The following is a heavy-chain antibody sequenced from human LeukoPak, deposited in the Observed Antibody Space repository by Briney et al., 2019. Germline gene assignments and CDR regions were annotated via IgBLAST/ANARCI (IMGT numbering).Heavy chain of an antibody. V-gene: IGHV3-74*01. CDR1: GFTFSSYW. J-gene: IGHJ3*02. Sequence: GRTLRLSRAASGFTFSSYWMHWVGQAPGKGLGWVSGINSDGSSTSYADSVKGRFTISRDNDKNTLYLQMNGLRAEDTAVYYCARGYGSGSYHDAFDIWGQGTMVTVSS. D-gene: IGHD3-10*01. CDR3: ARGYGSGSYHDAFDI. CDR2: INSDGSST.